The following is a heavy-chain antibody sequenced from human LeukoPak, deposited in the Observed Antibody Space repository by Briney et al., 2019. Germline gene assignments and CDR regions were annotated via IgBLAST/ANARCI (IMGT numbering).Heavy chain of an antibody. Sequence: GGSLRLSCAASGFTFSSYAVSWVRQAPGKGLEWVSAISGSGGSTYYADSVKGRFTISRDNSKNTLYLQMNSLRAEDTAVYYCAKAIPDYDYVWGSYRSPYYFDYWGQGTLVTVSS. J-gene: IGHJ4*02. CDR3: AKAIPDYDYVWGSYRSPYYFDY. D-gene: IGHD3-16*02. CDR1: GFTFSSYA. CDR2: ISGSGGST. V-gene: IGHV3-23*01.